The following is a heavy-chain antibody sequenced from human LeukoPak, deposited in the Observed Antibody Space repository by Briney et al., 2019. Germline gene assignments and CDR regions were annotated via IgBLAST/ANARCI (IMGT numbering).Heavy chain of an antibody. Sequence: SETLSLTCTVSGGSISSSSYYWGWIRQPPGKGLEWIGSIYYSGSTYYNPSLKSRVTISVDTSKNQFSLKLSSVTAADTAVYYCARYPYDWLLPFDYWGQGTLVTVSS. CDR1: GGSISSSSYY. CDR3: ARYPYDWLLPFDY. D-gene: IGHD3-9*01. V-gene: IGHV4-39*01. J-gene: IGHJ4*02. CDR2: IYYSGST.